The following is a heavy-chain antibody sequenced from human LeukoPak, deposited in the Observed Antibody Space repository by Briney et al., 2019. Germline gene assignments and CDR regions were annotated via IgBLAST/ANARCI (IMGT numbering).Heavy chain of an antibody. J-gene: IGHJ6*03. V-gene: IGHV4-39*01. D-gene: IGHD6-13*01. CDR1: GDSISSSSHY. Sequence: SETLSLTCTVSGDSISSSSHYWAWIRQSPGTGLEWIGSIYYSGSTYYNPSLKSRVTISVDTSKNQFSLKLSSVTAADTSVYYCASSRDYYYMDVWGKGTTVTISS. CDR3: ASSRDYYYMDV. CDR2: IYYSGST.